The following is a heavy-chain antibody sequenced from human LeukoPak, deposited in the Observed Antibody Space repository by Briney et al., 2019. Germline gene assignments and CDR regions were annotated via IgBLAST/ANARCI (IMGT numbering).Heavy chain of an antibody. CDR1: GGFISSYY. CDR3: ARTYYDFWSPPNYYMDV. Sequence: SETLSLTCTVSGGFISSYYWSWIRQPPGKGLEWIGYIYYSGSTNYNPSLKSRVTISVDTSKNQFSLKLSSVTAADTAVYYCARTYYDFWSPPNYYMDVWGKGTTVTVSS. V-gene: IGHV4-59*08. CDR2: IYYSGST. J-gene: IGHJ6*03. D-gene: IGHD3-3*01.